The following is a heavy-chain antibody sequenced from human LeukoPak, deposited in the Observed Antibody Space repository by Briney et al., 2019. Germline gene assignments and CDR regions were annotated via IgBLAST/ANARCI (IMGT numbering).Heavy chain of an antibody. Sequence: GGSLRLSCAASGFTFSNAWMSWVRQAPGKGLEWVGRIKSKTDGGTTDYAAPVKGRFTISRDDSKNTLYLQMNSLKTEDTAVYYCTTGVAAAGRPFDPWGQGTLVTVSS. CDR1: GFTFSNAW. V-gene: IGHV3-15*01. D-gene: IGHD6-13*01. CDR3: TTGVAAAGRPFDP. CDR2: IKSKTDGGTT. J-gene: IGHJ5*02.